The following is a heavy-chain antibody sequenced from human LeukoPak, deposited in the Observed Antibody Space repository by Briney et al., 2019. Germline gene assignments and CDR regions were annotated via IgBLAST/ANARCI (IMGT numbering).Heavy chain of an antibody. CDR1: GFTFSSYS. V-gene: IGHV3-23*01. J-gene: IGHJ4*02. Sequence: GGSLRLSCAASGFTFSSYSMNWVRQAPGKGLEWVSAISTSGGRTFYADSVKGRFTISRDNSKNTLYLQMNSLRAEDTAVYYCAKSCSSTSCYLDYWGQGTLVTVSS. CDR3: AKSCSSTSCYLDY. D-gene: IGHD2-2*01. CDR2: ISTSGGRT.